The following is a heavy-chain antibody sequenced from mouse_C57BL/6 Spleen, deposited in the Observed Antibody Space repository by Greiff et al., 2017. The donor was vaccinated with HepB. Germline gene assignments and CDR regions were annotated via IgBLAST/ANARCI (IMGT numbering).Heavy chain of an antibody. Sequence: QVQLQQSGAELARPGASVKLSCKASGYTFTSYGISWVKQRTGQGLEWIGEIYPRSGNTYYNEKFKGKATLTADKSSSTAYMELRSLTSEDSAVYFCARHDYGSSYGYFDVWGTGTTVTVSS. CDR2: IYPRSGNT. D-gene: IGHD1-1*01. J-gene: IGHJ1*03. CDR3: ARHDYGSSYGYFDV. CDR1: GYTFTSYG. V-gene: IGHV1-81*01.